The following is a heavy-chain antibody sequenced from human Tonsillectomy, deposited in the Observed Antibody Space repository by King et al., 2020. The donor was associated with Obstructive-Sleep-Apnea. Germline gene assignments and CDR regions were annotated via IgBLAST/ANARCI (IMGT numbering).Heavy chain of an antibody. Sequence: VQLQQWGAGLLKPSETLSLNCAVYGGSFSGYYWSWLRQPPGKGLEWIGEINHSGSTNYNPSLKSRVTISVDTSKNQFSLKLSSVTAADTAVYYCAREDIVVVPAAGTYYYYGMDVWGQGTTVTVSS. CDR3: AREDIVVVPAAGTYYYYGMDV. CDR2: INHSGST. J-gene: IGHJ6*02. CDR1: GGSFSGYY. D-gene: IGHD2-2*01. V-gene: IGHV4-34*01.